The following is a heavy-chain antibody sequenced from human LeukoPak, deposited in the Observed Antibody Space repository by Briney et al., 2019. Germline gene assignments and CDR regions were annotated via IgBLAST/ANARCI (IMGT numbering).Heavy chain of an antibody. CDR1: GGSISSSSYY. J-gene: IGHJ1*01. V-gene: IGHV4-39*07. CDR2: IYYSGST. CDR3: ARTGRLELRGRYFQH. Sequence: PSETLSLTCTVSGGSISSSSYYWGWIRQPPGKGLEWIGSIYYSGSTNYNPSLKSRVTISVDTSKNQFSLKLSSVTAADTAVYYCARTGRLELRGRYFQHWGQGTLVTVSS. D-gene: IGHD1-7*01.